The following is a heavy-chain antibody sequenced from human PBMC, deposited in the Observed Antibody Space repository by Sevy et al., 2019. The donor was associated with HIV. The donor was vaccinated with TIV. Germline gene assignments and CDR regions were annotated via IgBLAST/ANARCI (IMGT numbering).Heavy chain of an antibody. CDR1: GGSISSSSYY. CDR3: ARHPNYDFWSGYFPGWYFDL. D-gene: IGHD3-3*01. Sequence: SETLSLTCTVSGGSISSSSYYWGWIRQPPGKGLEWIGSIYYSGSTYYNPSLKSRVTISEDTSKNQFPLRLSSVTAADTEVYYCARHPNYDFWSGYFPGWYFDLWGRGTLVTVSS. J-gene: IGHJ2*01. V-gene: IGHV4-39*01. CDR2: IYYSGST.